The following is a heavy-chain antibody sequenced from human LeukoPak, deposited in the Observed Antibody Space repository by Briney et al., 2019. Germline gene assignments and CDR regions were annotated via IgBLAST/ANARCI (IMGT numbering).Heavy chain of an antibody. CDR2: IYHSGST. D-gene: IGHD2-15*01. CDR1: GGSISSGGYS. V-gene: IGHV4-30-2*01. CDR3: ARMGCSGGSCYPGLFDY. J-gene: IGHJ4*02. Sequence: SQTLSLTCAVSGGSISSGGYSWSWIRQPPGKGLEWIGYIYHSGSTYYNPSLKSRVTISVDRSKNQFSLKLSSVTAADTAVYYCARMGCSGGSCYPGLFDYWGQGTLVTVSS.